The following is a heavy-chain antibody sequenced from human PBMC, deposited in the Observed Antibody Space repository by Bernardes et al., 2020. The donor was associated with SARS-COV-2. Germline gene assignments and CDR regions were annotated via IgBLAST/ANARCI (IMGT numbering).Heavy chain of an antibody. CDR3: ERDLGYCTNGVCSP. D-gene: IGHD2-8*01. V-gene: IGHV3-74*01. CDR1: GFTFSSSG. Sequence: GGSLRLSCAASGFTFSSSGLHWVRQAPGKGLVWVSRINADGSSTSYADSVKGRFTISRDNAKNMLFLQMSGLRAEDTAMYYCERDLGYCTNGVCSPWGQGTLVTVS. CDR2: INADGSST. J-gene: IGHJ5*02.